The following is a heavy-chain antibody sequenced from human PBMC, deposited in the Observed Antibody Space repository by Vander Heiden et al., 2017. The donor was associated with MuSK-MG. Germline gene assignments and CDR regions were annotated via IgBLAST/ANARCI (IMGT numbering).Heavy chain of an antibody. V-gene: IGHV4-38-2*01. D-gene: IGHD2-21*02. CDR1: GYSISSGYY. CDR3: ARHAPEVTSFGGAFDI. Sequence: QVQLQESGPGLVKPSETLSLTCAVSGYSISSGYYWGWIRQPPGKGLEWIGSIYHSGSTYYNPSLKSRVTISVDTSKNQFSLKLSSVTAADTAVYYCARHAPEVTSFGGAFDIWGQGTMVTVSS. J-gene: IGHJ3*02. CDR2: IYHSGST.